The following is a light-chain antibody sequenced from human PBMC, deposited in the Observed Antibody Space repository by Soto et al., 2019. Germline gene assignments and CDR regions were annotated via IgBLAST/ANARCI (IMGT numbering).Light chain of an antibody. CDR3: QQYSNSFT. Sequence: EIVLTQSPGTLSLSPGERGTLSCRASQSVRGNYLAWYRQKPGQAPRLLIYGASSMATGIPDRFSGSGSGTDFTLTISRLEPGDFAVYYCQQYSNSFTFGPGTKVDIK. V-gene: IGKV3-20*01. CDR2: GAS. J-gene: IGKJ3*01. CDR1: QSVRGNY.